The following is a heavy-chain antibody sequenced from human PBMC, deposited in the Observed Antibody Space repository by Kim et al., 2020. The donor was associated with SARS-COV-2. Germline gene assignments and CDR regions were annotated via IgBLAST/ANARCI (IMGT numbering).Heavy chain of an antibody. V-gene: IGHV3-23*01. CDR3: ARDRRGFNPYYGMDV. D-gene: IGHD3-10*01. Sequence: ASVKGRFTISRDTSKSTLYLQMNSLRAEDTAVYYCARDRRGFNPYYGMDVWGQGTTVIVSS. J-gene: IGHJ6*02.